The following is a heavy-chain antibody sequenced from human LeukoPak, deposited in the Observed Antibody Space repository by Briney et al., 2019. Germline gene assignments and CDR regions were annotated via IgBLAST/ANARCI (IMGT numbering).Heavy chain of an antibody. D-gene: IGHD3-10*01. V-gene: IGHV3-23*01. J-gene: IGHJ4*02. CDR1: GFTFSSYA. Sequence: GGSLRLSCAASGFTFSSYAMSWVRQAPGKGLEWVSAISGSGGSTYYADSAKGRFTISRDNSKNTLYLQMNSLRAEDTAVYYCAKSPRYYGSGSYPPFDYWGQGTLVTVSS. CDR3: AKSPRYYGSGSYPPFDY. CDR2: ISGSGGST.